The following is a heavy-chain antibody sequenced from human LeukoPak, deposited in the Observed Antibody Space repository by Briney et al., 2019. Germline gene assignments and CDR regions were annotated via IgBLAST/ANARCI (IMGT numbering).Heavy chain of an antibody. Sequence: PGRSLRLSCAASGFTFSSYGMHWVRQAPGKGLEWVAVISYDGSNKYYADSVKGRFTISRDNSKNTLYLQMNSLRAEDTAVYYCANYGDYYYFYYWGQGTLVTVSS. V-gene: IGHV3-30*18. CDR3: ANYGDYYYFYY. CDR1: GFTFSSYG. CDR2: ISYDGSNK. D-gene: IGHD4-17*01. J-gene: IGHJ4*02.